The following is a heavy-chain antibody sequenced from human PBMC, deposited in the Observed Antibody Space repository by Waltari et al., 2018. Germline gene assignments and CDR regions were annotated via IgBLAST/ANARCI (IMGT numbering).Heavy chain of an antibody. Sequence: QVQLQESGPGLVKPSETLSLACTVSGGSITSYYWSWIRQPAGKGLEWIGRIYTSGSTNYNPSLKSRVTMSVDTSKNQFSLKLSSVTAADTAVYYCARTGPDDYGDVDAFDIWGQGTMVTVSS. D-gene: IGHD4-17*01. CDR2: IYTSGST. CDR3: ARTGPDDYGDVDAFDI. V-gene: IGHV4-4*07. J-gene: IGHJ3*02. CDR1: GGSITSYY.